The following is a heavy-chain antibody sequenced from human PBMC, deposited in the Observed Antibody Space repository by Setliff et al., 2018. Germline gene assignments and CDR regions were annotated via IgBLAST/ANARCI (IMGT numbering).Heavy chain of an antibody. J-gene: IGHJ6*02. Sequence: SETLSLTCAVSGYSISSGYYWGWIRQPPGKGLEWIGSIYHSGSTYYNPSLKGRVTISADTSKNQFSLKLSSVTAADTAVYYCARSAGYSSSWYNYYYGMDVWGQGTTVTVSS. D-gene: IGHD6-13*01. CDR3: ARSAGYSSSWYNYYYGMDV. V-gene: IGHV4-38-2*01. CDR2: IYHSGST. CDR1: GYSISSGYY.